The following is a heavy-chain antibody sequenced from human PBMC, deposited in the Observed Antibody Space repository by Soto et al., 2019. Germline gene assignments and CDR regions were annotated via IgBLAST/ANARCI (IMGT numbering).Heavy chain of an antibody. J-gene: IGHJ6*02. CDR2: INHSGST. D-gene: IGHD3-3*01. Sequence: SETLSLTCDVYGGSFSGYYWSWVRQPPVTGLEWIGEINHSGSTNYNPSLKSRVTISVDTSKNQFSLKLSSVTAADTAVYYCARGRITIFGVVNTYYYGMDVWGQGTTVTSP. CDR3: ARGRITIFGVVNTYYYGMDV. V-gene: IGHV4-34*01. CDR1: GGSFSGYY.